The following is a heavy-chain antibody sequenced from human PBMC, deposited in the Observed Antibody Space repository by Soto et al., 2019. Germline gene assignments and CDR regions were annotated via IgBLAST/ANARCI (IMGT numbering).Heavy chain of an antibody. CDR1: GFTFNSYA. D-gene: IGHD6-13*01. J-gene: IGHJ4*02. CDR3: ARAWDSIAAAGYFDY. Sequence: QVQLVESGGGVVQPGRSLRLSCAASGFTFNSYAMHWVRQAPGKGLEWVAVISYDGSNKYYADSVKGRFTISRDNSKNTLYLQMNSLRAEDTAVYYCARAWDSIAAAGYFDYWGQGTLVTVSS. CDR2: ISYDGSNK. V-gene: IGHV3-30-3*01.